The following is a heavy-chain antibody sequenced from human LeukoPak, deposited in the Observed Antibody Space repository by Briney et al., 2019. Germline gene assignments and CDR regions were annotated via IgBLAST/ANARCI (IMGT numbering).Heavy chain of an antibody. D-gene: IGHD6-19*01. Sequence: SETLSLTCTVSGYSISSGYYWGWIRQPPGKGLEWIGSIYHSGSTYYNPSLKSRVTISVDTSKNQFSLKLSSVTAADTAVYYCARSGSGWYDEGPHFDYWGQGTLVTVSS. CDR2: IYHSGST. CDR3: ARSGSGWYDEGPHFDY. V-gene: IGHV4-38-2*02. CDR1: GYSISSGYY. J-gene: IGHJ4*02.